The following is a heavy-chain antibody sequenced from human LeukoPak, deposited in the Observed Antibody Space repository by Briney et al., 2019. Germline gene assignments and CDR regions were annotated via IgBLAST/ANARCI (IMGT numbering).Heavy chain of an antibody. CDR2: IIPIFGTA. V-gene: IGHV1-69*05. CDR3: TTDLNVGWESTPAVPGSY. J-gene: IGHJ4*02. CDR1: GGTFSSYA. Sequence: ASVKVSCKASGGTFSSYAISWVRQAPGQGLGWMGGIIPIFGTANYAQKFQGRVTITTDESTSTAYMELSSLRSEDTAVYYCTTDLNVGWESTPAVPGSYWGRGTLVTVSS. D-gene: IGHD3-10*01.